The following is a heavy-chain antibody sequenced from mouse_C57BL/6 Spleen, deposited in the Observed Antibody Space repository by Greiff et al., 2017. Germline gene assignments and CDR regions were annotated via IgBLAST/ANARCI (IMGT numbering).Heavy chain of an antibody. V-gene: IGHV1-55*01. CDR3: ARFYYDYPYYAMDY. J-gene: IGHJ4*01. Sequence: VQLQQPGAELVKPGASVKMSCKASGYTFTSYWITWVKQRPGQGLEWIGDIYPGSGSTNYNEKFKSKATLTVDTSSSTAYMQLSSLTSEDSAVYYCARFYYDYPYYAMDYWGQGTSVTVSS. D-gene: IGHD2-4*01. CDR2: IYPGSGST. CDR1: GYTFTSYW.